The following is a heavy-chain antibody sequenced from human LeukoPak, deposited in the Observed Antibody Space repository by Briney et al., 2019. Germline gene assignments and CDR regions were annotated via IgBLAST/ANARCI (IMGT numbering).Heavy chain of an antibody. J-gene: IGHJ4*02. V-gene: IGHV1-18*01. CDR3: ASGLGITGTTSTLDYFDY. CDR2: ISAYNGNT. CDR1: GYTFTSYG. Sequence: ASVKVSCKASGYTFTSYGISWVRQAPGQGLEWMGWISAYNGNTNYAQKLQGRVTMTTDTSTSTVYMELSSLRSEDTAVYYCASGLGITGTTSTLDYFDYWGQGTLVTVSS. D-gene: IGHD1-20*01.